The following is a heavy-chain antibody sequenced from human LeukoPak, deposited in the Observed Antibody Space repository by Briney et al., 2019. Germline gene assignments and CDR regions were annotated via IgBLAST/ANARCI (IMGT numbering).Heavy chain of an antibody. CDR2: IYPGDSDT. Sequence: GESLKISCKGPGYSFTSYWIGWVRQMPGKGLEGMGIIYPGDSDTRYSPSVQGQVTLSADQSIGTAYLQWSSLKASDTAMYYGASHRAPFLGLGWFDYWGQGTLVTVSS. D-gene: IGHD2/OR15-2a*01. CDR3: ASHRAPFLGLGWFDY. CDR1: GYSFTSYW. V-gene: IGHV5-51*01. J-gene: IGHJ4*02.